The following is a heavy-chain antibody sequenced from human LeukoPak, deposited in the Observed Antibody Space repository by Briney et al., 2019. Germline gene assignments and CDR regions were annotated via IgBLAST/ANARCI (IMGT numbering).Heavy chain of an antibody. CDR1: GGSISSSNW. D-gene: IGHD3-22*01. J-gene: IGHJ4*02. CDR3: ARGYYDSSGYYYPLDY. CDR2: IYHSGST. V-gene: IGHV4-4*02. Sequence: SETLSLTCAVSGGSISSSNWWSWVRQPPGKGLEWIGEIYHSGSTNYNTSLKSRVTISVDKSKNQFSLKLSSVTAADTAVYYYARGYYDSSGYYYPLDYWGQGTLVTVSS.